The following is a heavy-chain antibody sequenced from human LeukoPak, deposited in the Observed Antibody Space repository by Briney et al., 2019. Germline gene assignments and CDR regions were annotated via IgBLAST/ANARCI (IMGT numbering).Heavy chain of an antibody. D-gene: IGHD6-19*01. CDR3: AKDIAVSDSYFDY. CDR2: IRYDAANQ. Sequence: PGGSLRLSCGAPGFDFSNNGMHWVRQAPGKGLEWVAFIRYDAANQYYADSVKGRLTISRDNSKNTLYLQMDSLRSEDTAIYHCAKDIAVSDSYFDYWGQGTLVTVSS. CDR1: GFDFSNNG. J-gene: IGHJ4*02. V-gene: IGHV3-30*02.